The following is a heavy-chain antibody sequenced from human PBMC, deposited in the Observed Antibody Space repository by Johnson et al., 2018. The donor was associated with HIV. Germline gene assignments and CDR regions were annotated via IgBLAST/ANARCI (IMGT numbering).Heavy chain of an antibody. Sequence: VQLVESGGGSVKSGGSLRVSCAASGFTFSNAWMSWVRQAPGKGLEWVGRVKSKRDGGTIDYAAEVKGRFSISRDDSKNTLYLQMNSLRAEDTAVYYCARDCSYGSNDVVDIWGQGTMVTVSS. CDR1: GFTFSNAW. V-gene: IGHV3-15*01. CDR3: ARDCSYGSNDVVDI. CDR2: VKSKRDGGTI. D-gene: IGHD5-18*01. J-gene: IGHJ3*02.